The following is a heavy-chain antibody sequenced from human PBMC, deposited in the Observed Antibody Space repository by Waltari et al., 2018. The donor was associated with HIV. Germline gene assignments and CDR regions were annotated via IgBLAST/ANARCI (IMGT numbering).Heavy chain of an antibody. J-gene: IGHJ4*02. CDR3: TRSDGMATTLLHY. CDR2: ILPKSGDT. CDR1: GYTFPDYY. V-gene: IGHV1-2*02. D-gene: IGHD5-12*01. Sequence: QVQLVQSGAEVKRPGAAVTVSCTASGYTFPDYYIHWVRQAPGQGLEGSGWILPKSGDTRFAQEFQGRLTLTGDTSISTAYMELNRLTTDDTAVYYCTRSDGMATTLLHYWGQGTLVTVSS.